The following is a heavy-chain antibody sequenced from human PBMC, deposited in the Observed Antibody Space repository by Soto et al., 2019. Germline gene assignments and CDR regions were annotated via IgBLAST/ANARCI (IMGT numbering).Heavy chain of an antibody. Sequence: LGESLKISCKGSGYSFTTTWIGWVRQMPGKGLEWMGIIYPSDSDTRYSPSFRGQVTISADKSISTAYLQWSSLKASDTAMYYGATFCTGGTCYSYPWGKESMVTASS. CDR1: GYSFTTTW. CDR3: ATFCTGGTCYSYP. J-gene: IGHJ5*02. CDR2: IYPSDSDT. V-gene: IGHV5-51*01. D-gene: IGHD2-8*02.